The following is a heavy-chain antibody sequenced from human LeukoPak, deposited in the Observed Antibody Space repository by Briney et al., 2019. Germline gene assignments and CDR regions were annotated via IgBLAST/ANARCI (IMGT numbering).Heavy chain of an antibody. Sequence: PSETLSLTCTVSGGSISSSSYYWGWIRQPPGKGLEWIGSIYYSGSTYYNPSLESRVTISVDTSKNQFSLKLSSVTAADTAVYYCARHGSSSWTRYFDYWGQGTLVTVSS. V-gene: IGHV4-39*01. CDR2: IYYSGST. J-gene: IGHJ4*02. CDR1: GGSISSSSYY. D-gene: IGHD6-13*01. CDR3: ARHGSSSWTRYFDY.